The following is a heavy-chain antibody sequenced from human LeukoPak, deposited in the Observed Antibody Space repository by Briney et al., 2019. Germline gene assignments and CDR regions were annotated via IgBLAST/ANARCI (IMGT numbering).Heavy chain of an antibody. CDR3: ARDFHDITMVRGVMDV. V-gene: IGHV3-30*04. Sequence: GGSLRLSCAASGFTFSSYAMHWVRQAPGKGLEWVAVISYDGSNKYYADSVKGRFTISRDNSKNTLYLQMNSLRAEDTAVYYCARDFHDITMVRGVMDVWGQGTTVTVSS. D-gene: IGHD3-10*01. J-gene: IGHJ6*02. CDR1: GFTFSSYA. CDR2: ISYDGSNK.